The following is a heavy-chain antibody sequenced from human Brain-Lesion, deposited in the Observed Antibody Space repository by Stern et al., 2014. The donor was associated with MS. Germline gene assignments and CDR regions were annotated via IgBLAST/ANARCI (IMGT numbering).Heavy chain of an antibody. Sequence: EVQLEESGGGLVQPGGSLRLSCAASGFNFSSYWMHWVRQFPEKGLFWVSQINRDGSDTSYADSVKGRFSISRDNIRNMLYLRMTSLRAEDTAVYYCARGVGDYWGQGALVTVSS. CDR3: ARGVGDY. D-gene: IGHD3-16*01. J-gene: IGHJ4*02. CDR1: GFNFSSYW. V-gene: IGHV3-74*02. CDR2: INRDGSDT.